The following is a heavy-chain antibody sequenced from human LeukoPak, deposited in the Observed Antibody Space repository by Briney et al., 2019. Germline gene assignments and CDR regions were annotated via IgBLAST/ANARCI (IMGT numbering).Heavy chain of an antibody. J-gene: IGHJ6*02. CDR1: GYTFTSYY. CDR3: ARVSGYCSGGSCYYYYYGMDV. Sequence: ASVKVSCKASGYTFTSYYMHWVRQAPGQGLEWMGGIIPIFGTANYAQKFQGRVTITADESTSTAYMELSSLRSEDTAVYYCARVSGYCSGGSCYYYYYGMDVWGQGTTVTVPS. D-gene: IGHD2-15*01. CDR2: IIPIFGTA. V-gene: IGHV1-69*13.